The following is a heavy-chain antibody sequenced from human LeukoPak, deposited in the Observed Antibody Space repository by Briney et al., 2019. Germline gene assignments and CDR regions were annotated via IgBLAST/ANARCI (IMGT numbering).Heavy chain of an antibody. CDR2: MSGSGGST. Sequence: GGSLRLSCAASGFTFSSHYMSWVRQAPGRGLEWVSAMSGSGGSTYYADSVKGRFTISRDNSKNTLYLQMNSLRAEDTAVYYCAKDGYYDSSAYYYVRYFDLWGRGTLVTVSS. CDR3: AKDGYYDSSAYYYVRYFDL. CDR1: GFTFSSHY. D-gene: IGHD3-22*01. J-gene: IGHJ2*01. V-gene: IGHV3-23*01.